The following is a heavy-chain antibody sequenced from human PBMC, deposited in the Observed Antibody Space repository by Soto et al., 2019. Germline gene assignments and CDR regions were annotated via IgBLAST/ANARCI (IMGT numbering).Heavy chain of an antibody. Sequence: HPGGSLRLSCSASGFTFSSYAMHWIRQAPGKGLEYVSAISSNGGSTYYADSVKGRFTISRDNSKNTLYLQMSSLRAEDTAVYYCVKEGRDYYDIWSGYYYYYVMDVWGQGTTVTVSS. CDR3: VKEGRDYYDIWSGYYYYYVMDV. J-gene: IGHJ6*02. D-gene: IGHD3-3*01. CDR1: GFTFSSYA. V-gene: IGHV3-64D*06. CDR2: ISSNGGST.